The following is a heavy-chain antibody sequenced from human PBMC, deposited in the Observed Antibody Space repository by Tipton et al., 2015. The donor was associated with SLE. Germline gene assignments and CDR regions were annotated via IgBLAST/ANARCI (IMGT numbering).Heavy chain of an antibody. V-gene: IGHV3-23*01. CDR2: ISGSGGST. D-gene: IGHD6-13*01. CDR1: GFTFSDYY. Sequence: GSLRLSCAASGFTFSDYYMSWIRQAPGKGLEWVSAISGSGGSTYYADSVKGRFTISRDNSKNTLYLQMNSLRAEDTAVYYCAKSPDRQQPQFDYWGQGTLVTVSS. J-gene: IGHJ4*02. CDR3: AKSPDRQQPQFDY.